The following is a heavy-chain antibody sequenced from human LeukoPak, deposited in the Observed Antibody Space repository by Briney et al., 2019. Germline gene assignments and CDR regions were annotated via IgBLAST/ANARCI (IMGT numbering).Heavy chain of an antibody. Sequence: SGTLSLTCAVSGGSISTDNWWSWVRQPPGKGLEWIAEVYHGGSTNHNPSLKSRVTIPLDKSKNQFSLKLSSVTAADTAVYYCARTNYGRMYWYFDLWGRATLVTVSS. CDR2: VYHGGST. CDR3: ARTNYGRMYWYFDL. CDR1: GGSISTDNW. D-gene: IGHD3-10*01. J-gene: IGHJ2*01. V-gene: IGHV4-4*02.